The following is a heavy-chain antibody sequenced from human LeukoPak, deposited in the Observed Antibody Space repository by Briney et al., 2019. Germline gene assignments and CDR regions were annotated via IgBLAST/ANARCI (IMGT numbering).Heavy chain of an antibody. CDR2: ISWNSGSI. D-gene: IGHD1-26*01. CDR1: GFTFDDYA. J-gene: IGHJ4*02. CDR3: ARGELPSFDY. V-gene: IGHV3-9*01. Sequence: GGSLRLSCAASGFTFDDYAIRSVRQAPGEGLEWVSGISWNSGSIGYADSVKGRFTISRDNAKNSLYLQMNSLRAEDTAVYYCARGELPSFDYWGQRALGTVSS.